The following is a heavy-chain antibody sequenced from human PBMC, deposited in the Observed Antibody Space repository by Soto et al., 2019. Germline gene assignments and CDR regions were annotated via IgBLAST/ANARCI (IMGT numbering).Heavy chain of an antibody. J-gene: IGHJ4*02. CDR3: AKDMSSSSSPGFDY. Sequence: GGSLRLSCAASGFTFDDYAMHWVRQAPGKGLEWVSGISWNSGSIGYADSVKGRFTISRDDAKNSLYLQMNSLRAEDTALYYCAKDMSSSSSPGFDYWGQGTLVTVSS. CDR1: GFTFDDYA. D-gene: IGHD2-2*01. V-gene: IGHV3-9*01. CDR2: ISWNSGSI.